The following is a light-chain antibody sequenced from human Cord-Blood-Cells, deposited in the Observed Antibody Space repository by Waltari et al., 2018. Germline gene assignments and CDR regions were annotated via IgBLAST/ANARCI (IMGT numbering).Light chain of an antibody. J-gene: IGLJ2*01. Sequence: SYELTQPPSVSVSPGRTARIPCPGDALPKHHASGYQQKPGQAPVLGIYKDSERPSGIPERFSGSSSGTTVTLTISGVQAEDEADYYCQSADSSGTYLVFGGGTKLTVL. CDR3: QSADSSGTYLV. CDR2: KDS. CDR1: ALPKHH. V-gene: IGLV3-25*03.